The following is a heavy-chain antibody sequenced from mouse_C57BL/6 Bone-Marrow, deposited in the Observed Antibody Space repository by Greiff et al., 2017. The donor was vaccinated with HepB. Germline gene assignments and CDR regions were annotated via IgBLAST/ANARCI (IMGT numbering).Heavy chain of an antibody. CDR3: ARGSSYAFDY. CDR2: ISYDGSN. CDR1: GYSITSGYY. V-gene: IGHV3-6*01. D-gene: IGHD1-1*01. J-gene: IGHJ2*01. Sequence: EVKLMESGPGLVKPSQSLSLTCSVTGYSITSGYYWNWIRQFPGNKLEWMGYISYDGSNNYNPSLKNRISITRDTSKNQFFLKLNSVTTEDTATYYCARGSSYAFDYWGQGTTLTVSS.